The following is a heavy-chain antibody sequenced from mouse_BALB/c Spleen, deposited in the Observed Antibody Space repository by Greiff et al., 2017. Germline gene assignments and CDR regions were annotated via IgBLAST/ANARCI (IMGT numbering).Heavy chain of an antibody. CDR2: ISSGSSTI. CDR1: GFTFSSFG. CDR3: ARAKDWDYAIAY. V-gene: IGHV5-17*02. J-gene: IGHJ4*01. Sequence: EVQGVESGGGLVQPGGSRKLSCAASGFTFSSFGMHWVRQAPEKGLEWVAYISSGSSTIYYADTVKGRVTISRDNPKNTLFLQLTSLRSEDTAMYYCARAKDWDYAIAYWGQGTSVTVSA.